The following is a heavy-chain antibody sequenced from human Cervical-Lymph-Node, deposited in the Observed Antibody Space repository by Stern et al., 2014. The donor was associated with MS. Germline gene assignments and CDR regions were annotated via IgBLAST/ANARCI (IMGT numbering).Heavy chain of an antibody. D-gene: IGHD3-10*01. CDR1: GGSITSSHW. CDR2: VFLSGST. J-gene: IGHJ4*02. V-gene: IGHV4-4*02. Sequence: QLQLQESGPGLVKPSGTLSLTCAVSGGSITSSHWRSWVRQPPGKGLEWIGEVFLSGSTNYNSSLKSRVSVSLDKSKKQFSLSLKSVTAADTAVYYCARRASGYYFDSWGQGTLVTVSS. CDR3: ARRASGYYFDS.